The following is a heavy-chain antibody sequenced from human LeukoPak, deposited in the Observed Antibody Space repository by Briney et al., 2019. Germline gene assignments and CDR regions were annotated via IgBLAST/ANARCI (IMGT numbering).Heavy chain of an antibody. J-gene: IGHJ6*03. CDR1: GYTFTGYY. CDR2: INPNSGGT. V-gene: IGHV1-2*02. D-gene: IGHD3-10*01. CDR3: ASGYGSGRGPRDYYYMDV. Sequence: ASVKVSCKASGYTFTGYYMHWVRQAPGQGLEWMGWINPNSGGTNYAQKFQGRVTMTRDTSISTAYMELSRLRSDDTAVYYCASGYGSGRGPRDYYYMDVWGKGTTVTVSS.